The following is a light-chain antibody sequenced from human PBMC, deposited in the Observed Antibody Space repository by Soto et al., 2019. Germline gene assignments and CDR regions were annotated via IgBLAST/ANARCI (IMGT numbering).Light chain of an antibody. CDR3: CSLGRSGTYV. CDR2: EVN. CDR1: ISDVGSHNL. J-gene: IGLJ1*01. V-gene: IGLV2-23*02. Sequence: QSVLNQPASVSGSPGQSITISCTGTISDVGSHNLVSWYQQHPGRAPKLIIYEVNNRPSGVSNRFSGSKSGNTASLTVFGFQTEAEGDYYFCSLGRSGTYVFGTGTKLTVL.